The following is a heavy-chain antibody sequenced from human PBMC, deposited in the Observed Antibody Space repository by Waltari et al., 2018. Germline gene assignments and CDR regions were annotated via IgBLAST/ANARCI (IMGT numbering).Heavy chain of an antibody. CDR3: ASVSLG. CDR2: IKTDGSEK. D-gene: IGHD3-16*01. V-gene: IGHV3-7*02. J-gene: IGHJ6*04. Sequence: DVQMVESGGTLVQPGGSLRLSCVVSGFTFRSYWMSWVRKAPGKGLEWVANIKTDGSEKHYVDSVKGRFIVSRDNAKNSLYLQMNSLTVEDTAVYFCASVSLGWGKGTTVTVSS. CDR1: GFTFRSYW.